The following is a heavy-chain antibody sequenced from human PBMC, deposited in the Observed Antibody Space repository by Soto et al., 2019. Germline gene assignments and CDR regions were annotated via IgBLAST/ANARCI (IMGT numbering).Heavy chain of an antibody. CDR3: ARATSITVVPGWFDP. J-gene: IGHJ5*02. Sequence: SETLSLTCTVSGGSISSGDYYWSWIRQPPGKGLEWIGYIYYSGSTYYNPSLKSRVTISVDTSKNQFSLKLSSVTAADTAVYYCARATSITVVPGWFDPWGQGTLVTVSS. D-gene: IGHD3-10*01. CDR1: GGSISSGDYY. V-gene: IGHV4-30-4*01. CDR2: IYYSGST.